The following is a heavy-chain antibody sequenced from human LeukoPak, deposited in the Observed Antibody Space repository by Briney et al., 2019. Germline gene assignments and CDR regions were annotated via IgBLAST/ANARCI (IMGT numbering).Heavy chain of an antibody. D-gene: IGHD3-22*01. CDR3: ARGTFNYYDSSGYSKGGPYYYYCYMDV. Sequence: SETLSLTCTVSGGSISSYYWSWIRQPAGKGLEWIGRIYTSGSTNYNPSLKSRVPMSVDTSKNQFSLKLSSVTAADTAVYYCARGTFNYYDSSGYSKGGPYYYYCYMDVWGKGTTVTVSS. CDR2: IYTSGST. V-gene: IGHV4-4*07. CDR1: GGSISSYY. J-gene: IGHJ6*03.